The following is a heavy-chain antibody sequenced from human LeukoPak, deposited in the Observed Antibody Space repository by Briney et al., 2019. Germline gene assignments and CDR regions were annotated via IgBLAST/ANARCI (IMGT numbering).Heavy chain of an antibody. J-gene: IGHJ5*02. CDR2: INHSGST. CDR1: GGSFSGYY. CDR3: ARRRAYYYDSSGYYYGFDP. Sequence: PSETLSLTCAVYGGSFSGYYWRWIRQPPGKGLEWIGEINHSGSTNYNPSLKSRVTISVDTSKNQFSLKLSSVTAADTAVYYCARRRAYYYDSSGYYYGFDPWGQGTLVTVSS. D-gene: IGHD3-22*01. V-gene: IGHV4-34*01.